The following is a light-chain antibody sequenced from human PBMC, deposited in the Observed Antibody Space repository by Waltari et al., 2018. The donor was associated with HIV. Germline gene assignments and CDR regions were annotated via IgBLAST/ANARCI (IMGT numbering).Light chain of an antibody. V-gene: IGLV1-44*01. Sequence: QSVLTQPPSASGTPGQRVTISCSAITSNIGRNPVNCSQHLPGTAPQLLIYGNDQRPSGVPDRFSASRSGTSASLAISGLQSADEADYYCAAWDDSLNGGVFGGGTKLTVL. CDR2: GND. CDR1: TSNIGRNP. CDR3: AAWDDSLNGGV. J-gene: IGLJ3*02.